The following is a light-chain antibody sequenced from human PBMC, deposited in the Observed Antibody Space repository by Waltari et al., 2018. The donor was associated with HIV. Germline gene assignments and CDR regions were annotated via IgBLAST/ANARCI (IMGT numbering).Light chain of an antibody. CDR3: CSYAGDIIPWV. Sequence: QSALTQPASVSGSPGQSITISCTGPSSDVGSYTLVSWYQHLPGQAPHLMIYEVSKRPSGVSNRFSGSKSGSTASLTISGLQADDEADYYCCSYAGDIIPWVFGGGTKLTVL. CDR1: SSDVGSYTL. J-gene: IGLJ3*02. V-gene: IGLV2-23*02. CDR2: EVS.